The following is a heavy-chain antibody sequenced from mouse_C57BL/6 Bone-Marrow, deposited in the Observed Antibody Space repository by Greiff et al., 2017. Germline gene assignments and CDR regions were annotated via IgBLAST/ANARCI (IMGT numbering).Heavy chain of an antibody. CDR3: ARNRHYYGSSYMYYFDY. CDR2: IWTGGGT. V-gene: IGHV2-9-1*01. D-gene: IGHD1-1*01. J-gene: IGHJ2*01. Sequence: VQGVESGPGRVAPSQSLSITCTVSGFSFTSYAISWVRQPPGKGLEWLGVIWTGGGTNYNSALKSRLSISKDNSKSQVFLKMNSLQTDDTARYYCARNRHYYGSSYMYYFDYWGQGTTLTVSS. CDR1: GFSFTSYA.